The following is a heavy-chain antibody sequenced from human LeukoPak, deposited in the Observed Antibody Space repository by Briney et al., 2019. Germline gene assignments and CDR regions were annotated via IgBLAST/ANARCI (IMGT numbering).Heavy chain of an antibody. CDR1: GGSISSSNYY. Sequence: SATLSLTCSVSGGSISSSNYYWGWIRQSQGKGLEWIGRIHNNGNTVYNPPLQSRVTISVDTSKNQFSLKLTSVTAADTAVYYCARQRWVYAGPDHWGQGTLVTVS. CDR3: ARQRWVYAGPDH. J-gene: IGHJ4*02. CDR2: IHNNGNT. D-gene: IGHD2-8*01. V-gene: IGHV4-39*01.